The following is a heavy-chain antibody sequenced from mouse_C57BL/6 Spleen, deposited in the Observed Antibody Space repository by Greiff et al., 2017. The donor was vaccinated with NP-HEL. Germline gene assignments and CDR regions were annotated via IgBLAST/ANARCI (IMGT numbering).Heavy chain of an antibody. J-gene: IGHJ1*03. D-gene: IGHD1-1*01. CDR2: ISSGSSTI. Sequence: EVQVVESGGGLVKPGGSLKLSCAASGFTFSDYGMHWVRQAPEKGLEWVAYISSGSSTIYYADTVKGRFTISRDNAKNTLFLQMTSLRSEDTAMYYCANHYYGSSYEYFDVWGTGTTVTVSS. CDR1: GFTFSDYG. V-gene: IGHV5-17*01. CDR3: ANHYYGSSYEYFDV.